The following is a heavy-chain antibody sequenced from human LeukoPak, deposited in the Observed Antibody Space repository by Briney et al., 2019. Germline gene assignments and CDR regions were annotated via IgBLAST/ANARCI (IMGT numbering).Heavy chain of an antibody. Sequence: SETLSLTCTVSGGSMSGFFWTWIRQPPGRALEWIGSIYYSGSSTKYNPSLKSRVTISVDTSKSQFSLNLNSATAADTAVYYCARTSRHFYGSGTNLTPWPAGMDVWGQGTTVTVSS. CDR3: ARTSRHFYGSGTNLTPWPAGMDV. J-gene: IGHJ6*02. D-gene: IGHD3-10*01. CDR2: IYYSGSST. V-gene: IGHV4-59*01. CDR1: GGSMSGFF.